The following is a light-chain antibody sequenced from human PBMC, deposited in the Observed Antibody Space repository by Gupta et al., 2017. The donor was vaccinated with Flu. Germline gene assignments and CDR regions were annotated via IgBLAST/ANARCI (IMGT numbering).Light chain of an antibody. Sequence: RGTSWCTGSRSDMGCNNVHWDQHAPGPTPTLLIYGVDQRPSGMPDRFSGSKSGTSAALAISGLQAEDEADYYCAAWDDNTNCLVFGGGTKLTVL. CDR2: GVD. V-gene: IGLV1-44*01. CDR3: AAWDDNTNCLV. CDR1: RSDMGCNN. J-gene: IGLJ3*02.